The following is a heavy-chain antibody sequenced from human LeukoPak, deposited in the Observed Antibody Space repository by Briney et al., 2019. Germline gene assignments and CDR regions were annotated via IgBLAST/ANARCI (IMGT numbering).Heavy chain of an antibody. V-gene: IGHV4-39*01. CDR2: IYYSGNT. CDR3: ARGGDYVFYFDY. D-gene: IGHD4-17*01. J-gene: IGHJ4*02. CDR1: GDSISTSNSY. Sequence: SETLSLTCTVSGDSISTSNSYWGWIRQPPGKGLEWIGSIYYSGNTYYNASLKSRVTISVDTSKNQFSLKLSSVTAADTAVYYCARGGDYVFYFDYWGQGTLVTVSS.